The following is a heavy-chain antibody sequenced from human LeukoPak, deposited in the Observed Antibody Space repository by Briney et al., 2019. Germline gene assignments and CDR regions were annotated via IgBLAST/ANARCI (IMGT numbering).Heavy chain of an antibody. J-gene: IGHJ4*02. CDR2: IYHSGST. Sequence: PSETLSLTCTVSGYSISSGYYWGWIRQPPGKGLEWIGSIYHSGSTYYNPSLKSRVTISVDTSKNQFSLKLSSVTAADTAVYYCARGFPGWWGEYYFDYWGQGTLVTVSS. D-gene: IGHD2-8*02. V-gene: IGHV4-38-2*02. CDR3: ARGFPGWWGEYYFDY. CDR1: GYSISSGYY.